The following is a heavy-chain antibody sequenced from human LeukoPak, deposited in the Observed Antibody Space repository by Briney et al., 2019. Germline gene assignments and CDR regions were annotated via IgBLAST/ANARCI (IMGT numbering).Heavy chain of an antibody. V-gene: IGHV1-2*02. CDR3: ARFYSSGYTYNWFDP. CDR1: GYTFTSYY. Sequence: ASVKVSCKASGYTFTSYYMHWVRQAPGQGLEWMGWINPNSGGTNYAQKFQGRVTMTRDTSISTAYMELSRLRSDDTAVYYCARFYSSGYTYNWFDPWGQGTLVTVSS. D-gene: IGHD3-22*01. J-gene: IGHJ5*02. CDR2: INPNSGGT.